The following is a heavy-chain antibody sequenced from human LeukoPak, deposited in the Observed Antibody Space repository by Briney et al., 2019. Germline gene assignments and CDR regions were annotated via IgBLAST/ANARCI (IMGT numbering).Heavy chain of an antibody. Sequence: PSETLSLTCTVSGGSISSHYWSWIRQPPGKGLEWIGYIYYSGSTNYNPSLKSRVTISVDTSKNQFSLKLSSVTAADTAVYYCARAYCGGDCFRRGHYFDYWGQGTLVTVSS. CDR1: GGSISSHY. CDR2: IYYSGST. CDR3: ARAYCGGDCFRRGHYFDY. V-gene: IGHV4-59*11. D-gene: IGHD2-21*02. J-gene: IGHJ4*02.